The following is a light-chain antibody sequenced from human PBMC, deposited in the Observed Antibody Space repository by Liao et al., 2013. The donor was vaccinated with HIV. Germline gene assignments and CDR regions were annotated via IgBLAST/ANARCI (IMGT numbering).Light chain of an antibody. CDR2: RDS. Sequence: SYELTQPPSVSVAPGKTARISCGGNNIGTKNVHWYQQKPGQFPVLVIYRDSERPSGIPERFSGSSSGTTVTLTIRGAQVEDEADYYCFSTADNTRVFGGGTKLTVL. CDR3: FSTADNTRV. CDR1: NIGTKN. J-gene: IGLJ2*01. V-gene: IGLV3-27*01.